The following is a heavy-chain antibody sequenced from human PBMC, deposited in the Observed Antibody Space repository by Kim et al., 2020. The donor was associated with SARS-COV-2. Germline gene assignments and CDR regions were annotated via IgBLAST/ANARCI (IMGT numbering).Heavy chain of an antibody. CDR2: IYHSGTT. Sequence: SETLSLTCTVSSHSTSSGYYWGWIRQPPGKGLEWIGSIYHSGTTYYNHSLKSRVTISIDTTKNQFSLRLNSVTAAATAVYYCTSKYYYDSSGYYYADWWGQGTLVTVSS. J-gene: IGHJ4*02. CDR3: TSKYYYDSSGYYYADW. V-gene: IGHV4-38-2*02. D-gene: IGHD3-22*01. CDR1: SHSTSSGYY.